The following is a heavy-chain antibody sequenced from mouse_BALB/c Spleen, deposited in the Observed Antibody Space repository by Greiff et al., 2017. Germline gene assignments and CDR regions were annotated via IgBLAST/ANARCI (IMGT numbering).Heavy chain of an antibody. J-gene: IGHJ1*01. CDR2: IHYSGNT. D-gene: IGHD2-2*01. Sequence: DVHLVESGPDLVKPSQSLSLSCTVSGYSITSGYSWHWIRQLPRNKLECIGYIHYSGNTKYNPTLKSQISITRDTSKNPSFLQLNSVTTEDTATYYCARSGLAWYFDDWGAGTTVTVSS. CDR1: GYSITSGYS. V-gene: IGHV3-1*02. CDR3: ARSGLAWYFDD.